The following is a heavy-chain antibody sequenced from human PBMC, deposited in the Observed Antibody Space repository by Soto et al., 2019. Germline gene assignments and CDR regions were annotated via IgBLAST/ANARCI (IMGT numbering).Heavy chain of an antibody. J-gene: IGHJ3*02. CDR3: ARDLPPLGIVGATYAFDI. Sequence: SQTLSLTCTVSGGSISSYYWSWIRQPPGKGLEWIGYIYYSGSTNYNPSLKSRVTISVDTSKNQFSLKLSSVTAADTAVYYCARDLPPLGIVGATYAFDIWGQGTMVTVSS. D-gene: IGHD1-26*01. CDR2: IYYSGST. V-gene: IGHV4-59*01. CDR1: GGSISSYY.